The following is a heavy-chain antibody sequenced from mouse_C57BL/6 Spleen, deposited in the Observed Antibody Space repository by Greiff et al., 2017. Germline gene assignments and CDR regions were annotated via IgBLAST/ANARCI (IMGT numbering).Heavy chain of an antibody. CDR3: AREGYYGSSYGFAY. CDR1: GFTFSSYA. Sequence: EVKLVESGGGLVKPGGSLKLSCAASGFTFSSYAMSWVRQTPEKRLEWVATISDGGSYTYYPDNVKGRFTISRDNAKNNLYLQMSQLKSEDTAMYYCAREGYYGSSYGFAYWGQGTLVTVSA. D-gene: IGHD1-1*01. CDR2: ISDGGSYT. V-gene: IGHV5-4*01. J-gene: IGHJ3*01.